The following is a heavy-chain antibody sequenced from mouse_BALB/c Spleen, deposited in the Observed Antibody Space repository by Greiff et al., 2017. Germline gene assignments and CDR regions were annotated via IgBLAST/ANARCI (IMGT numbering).Heavy chain of an antibody. V-gene: IGHV5-6*03. Sequence: EVMLVESGGGLVKPGGSLKLSCAASGFTFSSYAMSWVRQTPEKRLEWVASISSGGSYTYYPDSVKGRFTISRDNAKNTLYLQMSSLKSEDTAMYYCARHEGLRRGYYAMDYWGQGTSVTVSS. CDR1: GFTFSSYA. D-gene: IGHD2-4*01. CDR2: ISSGGSYT. CDR3: ARHEGLRRGYYAMDY. J-gene: IGHJ4*01.